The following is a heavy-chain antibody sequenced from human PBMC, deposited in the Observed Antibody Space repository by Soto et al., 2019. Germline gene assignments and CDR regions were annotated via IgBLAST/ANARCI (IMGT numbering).Heavy chain of an antibody. CDR1: GYTFTSYD. V-gene: IGHV1-8*01. CDR3: ARITISLHHYYMDV. CDR2: MNPNSGNT. Sequence: ASVKVSCKASGYTFTSYDINWVRQATGQGLEWMGWMNPNSGNTGYAQKFQGRVTMTRNTSISTAYMELSSLRSEDTAVYYCARITISLHHYYMDVRGKGTSVTVSS. D-gene: IGHD3-3*01. J-gene: IGHJ6*03.